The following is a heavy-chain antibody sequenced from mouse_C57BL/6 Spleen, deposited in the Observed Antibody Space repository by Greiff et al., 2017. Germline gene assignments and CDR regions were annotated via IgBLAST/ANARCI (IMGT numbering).Heavy chain of an antibody. CDR3: ASLATVVAEGFAC. CDR1: GYTFTSYW. V-gene: IGHV1-50*01. D-gene: IGHD1-1*01. J-gene: IGHJ3*01. Sequence: QVQLQQPGAELVKPGASVKLSCKASGYTFTSYWMQWVKQRPGQGLEWIGEIDPSDSYTNYNQKFKGKATLTVDTSSSTAYMQLSSLTSEDSAVYYCASLATVVAEGFACWGPGTLVTVSA. CDR2: IDPSDSYT.